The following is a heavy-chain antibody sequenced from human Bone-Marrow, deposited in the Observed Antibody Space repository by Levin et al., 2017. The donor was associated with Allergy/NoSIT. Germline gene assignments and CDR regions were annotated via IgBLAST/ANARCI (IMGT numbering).Heavy chain of an antibody. V-gene: IGHV1-46*01. J-gene: IGHJ3*02. CDR1: GYTFTSYY. D-gene: IGHD6-19*01. Sequence: GGSLRLSCKASGYTFTSYYMHWVRQAPGQGLEWMGIINPSGGSTSYAQKFQGRVTMTRDTSTSTVYMELSSLRSEDTAVYYCARDSHSSGWYKAPTGDAFDIWGQGTMVTVSS. CDR2: INPSGGST. CDR3: ARDSHSSGWYKAPTGDAFDI.